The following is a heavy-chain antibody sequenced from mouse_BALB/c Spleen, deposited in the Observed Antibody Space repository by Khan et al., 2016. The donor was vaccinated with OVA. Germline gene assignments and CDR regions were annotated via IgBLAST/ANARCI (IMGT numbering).Heavy chain of an antibody. CDR3: GRVGYSGTIDS. V-gene: IGHV9-3-1*01. Sequence: QIQLVQSGPEVKKPGETVKISCKASGYPFTNFGMNCVRQAPGKGLKWMGWINTYTGEPTYNHDFKGRFAFSLETSASTAYLQINNLKNEDTATYFCGRVGYSGTIDSWGQGNSVTVSA. J-gene: IGHJ4*01. CDR2: INTYTGEP. CDR1: GYPFTNFG.